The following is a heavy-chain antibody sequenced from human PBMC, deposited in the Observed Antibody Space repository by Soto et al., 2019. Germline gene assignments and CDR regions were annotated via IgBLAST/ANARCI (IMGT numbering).Heavy chain of an antibody. J-gene: IGHJ4*02. CDR2: IYTSGST. CDR1: GGAISSYY. CDR3: ARLTYYYDSSGYYPYYFDY. D-gene: IGHD3-22*01. V-gene: IGHV4-4*07. Sequence: SETLSLTCTVSGGAISSYYWSWIRQPAGKGLEWMGRIYTSGSTNYNPSLKSRGTMSVDTFKNQFSLKLSSVNEADTAVYYCARLTYYYDSSGYYPYYFDYWGQGTLVPVSS.